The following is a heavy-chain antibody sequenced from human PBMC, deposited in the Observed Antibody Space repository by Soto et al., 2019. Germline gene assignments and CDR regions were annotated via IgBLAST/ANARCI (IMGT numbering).Heavy chain of an antibody. CDR2: IYPDDSDT. D-gene: IGHD1-26*01. J-gene: IGHJ3*01. CDR3: ARRRSGDAFDV. CDR1: GYSFNTYW. V-gene: IGHV5-51*01. Sequence: EVQLVQSGADVKKPGEALQISCEASGYSFNTYWIGWVRQMPGKGLEWMGIIYPDDSDTRVNPSFQGQVTISADKSSTTAYLQWNSLKASDTAMYFCARRRSGDAFDVWGQGTLFTVSS.